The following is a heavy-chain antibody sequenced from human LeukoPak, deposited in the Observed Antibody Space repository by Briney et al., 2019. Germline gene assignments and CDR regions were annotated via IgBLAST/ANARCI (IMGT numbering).Heavy chain of an antibody. J-gene: IGHJ6*02. D-gene: IGHD6-19*01. CDR3: VRGRGSRGYPPHDGMDV. CDR1: GGSFSGYY. V-gene: IGHV4-34*01. Sequence: SETLSLTCDVYGGSFSGYYWTWVRQPPEKGLEWIGEVDHSGDTNDNPSVKSRVAISADTSRNSVSLKLTSVTAADTAVYYCVRGRGSRGYPPHDGMDVWGQGTSVTVSS. CDR2: VDHSGDT.